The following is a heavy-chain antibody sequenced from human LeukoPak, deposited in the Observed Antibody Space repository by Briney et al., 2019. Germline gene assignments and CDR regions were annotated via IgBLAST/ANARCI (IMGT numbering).Heavy chain of an antibody. D-gene: IGHD6-19*01. CDR1: GYTFTSYG. J-gene: IGHJ4*02. V-gene: IGHV1-2*02. CDR3: ARVIAVAHNSDY. CDR2: INPNSGGT. Sequence: ASVKVSCKASGYTFTSYGISWVRQAPGQGLEWMGWINPNSGGTNYAQEFQGRVTMTRDAPISTAYMELSRLRSDDTAVYYCARVIAVAHNSDYWGQGTLVTVSS.